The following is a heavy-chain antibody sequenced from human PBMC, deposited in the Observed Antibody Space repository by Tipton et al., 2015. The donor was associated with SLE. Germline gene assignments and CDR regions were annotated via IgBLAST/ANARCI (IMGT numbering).Heavy chain of an antibody. J-gene: IGHJ4*02. V-gene: IGHV3-30*04. CDR3: ASVTLIRGVHFDF. CDR2: LSYDGNIE. CDR1: GFTFRSYA. D-gene: IGHD3-10*01. Sequence: SLRLSCAASGFTFRSYAMHWVRQGPGRGLEWVAGLSYDGNIEYYADSVKGRFTISRDNSKNTLYLQMNSLRAEDTAVYYCASVTLIRGVHFDFWGQGTRVTVSS.